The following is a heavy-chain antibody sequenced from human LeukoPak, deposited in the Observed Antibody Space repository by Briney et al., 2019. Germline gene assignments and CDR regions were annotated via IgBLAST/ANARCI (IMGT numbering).Heavy chain of an antibody. CDR3: AKENRHVDFWSGYHTPIRPYYFDY. V-gene: IGHV3-30*18. D-gene: IGHD3-3*01. CDR1: GFTFSSYG. CDR2: ISYDGSNK. J-gene: IGHJ4*02. Sequence: PGGSLRLSCAASGFTFSSYGMHWVRQAPGKGLEWVAVISYDGSNKYYADSVKGRFTISRDNSKNTLYLQMNSLRAEDTAVYYCAKENRHVDFWSGYHTPIRPYYFDYWGQGALVTVSS.